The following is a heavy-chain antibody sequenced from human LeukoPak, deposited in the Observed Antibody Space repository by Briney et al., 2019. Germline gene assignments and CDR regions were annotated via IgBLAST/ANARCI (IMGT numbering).Heavy chain of an antibody. CDR3: TTDRGQVAGTVLT. V-gene: IGHV3-15*01. CDR1: GFTFSSYA. D-gene: IGHD6-19*01. Sequence: PGGSLRLSCAASGFTFSSYAMSWVRQAPGKGLEWVGRIKSKTDGGTTDYAAPAKGRFTISRDDSKNTLYLQMNSLKTEDTAVYYCTTDRGQVAGTVLTWGQGTLVTVSS. CDR2: IKSKTDGGTT. J-gene: IGHJ5*02.